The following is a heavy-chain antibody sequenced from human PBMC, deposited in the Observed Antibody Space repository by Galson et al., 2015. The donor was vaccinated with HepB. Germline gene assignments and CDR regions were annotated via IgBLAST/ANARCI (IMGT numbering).Heavy chain of an antibody. Sequence: SLRLSCAASGFTFSNAWMNWVRQAPGKGLEWVGRIKSKTDGGTIDYAAPVKGRFTISRDDSKDTLYLQMNSLKTGDTAFYHCTTGGYGLGSYPYYYAMDVWGQGTTVTVSS. D-gene: IGHD3-10*01. CDR3: TTGGYGLGSYPYYYAMDV. J-gene: IGHJ6*02. V-gene: IGHV3-15*07. CDR2: IKSKTDGGTI. CDR1: GFTFSNAW.